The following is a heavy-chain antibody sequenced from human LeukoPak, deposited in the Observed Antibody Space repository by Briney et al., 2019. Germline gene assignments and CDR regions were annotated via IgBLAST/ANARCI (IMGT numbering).Heavy chain of an antibody. D-gene: IGHD6-13*01. J-gene: IGHJ3*02. CDR2: IYTSGST. V-gene: IGHV4-61*02. Sequence: SQTLSLTCTVSGGPISSGSYYWSWIRQPAGKGLEWIGRIYTSGSTNYNPSLKSRVTISVDTSKNQLSLKLSSVTAADTAVYYCARDRSSWYGAFDIWGQGTMVTVSS. CDR3: ARDRSSWYGAFDI. CDR1: GGPISSGSYY.